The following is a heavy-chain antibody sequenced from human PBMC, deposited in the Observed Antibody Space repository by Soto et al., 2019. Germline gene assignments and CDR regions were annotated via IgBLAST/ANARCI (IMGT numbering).Heavy chain of an antibody. CDR1: GFSYSRYA. CDR2: ISDSGDRT. V-gene: IGHV3-23*01. D-gene: IGHD3-22*01. J-gene: IGHJ4*02. CDR3: AKGPQSFYYDSSGNNEDY. Sequence: PGGSLRLSCAASGFSYSRYAMNWVRQAPGKGLEWASGISDSGDRTYYADSVKGRFTISRDNSKNTLYLQMNSLRADDTAVYYCAKGPQSFYYDSSGNNEDYWGQGTLVTVSS.